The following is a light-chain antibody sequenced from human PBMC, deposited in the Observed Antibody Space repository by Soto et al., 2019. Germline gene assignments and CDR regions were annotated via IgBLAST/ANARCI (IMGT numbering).Light chain of an antibody. J-gene: IGKJ5*01. Sequence: EIVLTQSPATLSLSPGERATLSCRASQSVSRYLFWYQQKPGLAPRLRIYDASNRATGVPARFSGSGSGTDFTLTISSIEHEDFAVYYCQHRSVWPVSFGQRTRLEIK. V-gene: IGKV3-11*01. CDR1: QSVSRY. CDR2: DAS. CDR3: QHRSVWPVS.